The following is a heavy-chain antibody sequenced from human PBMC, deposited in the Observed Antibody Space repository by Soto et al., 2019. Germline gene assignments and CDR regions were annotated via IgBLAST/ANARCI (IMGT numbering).Heavy chain of an antibody. CDR3: AKSHYYDSSGYYFRGYFDY. V-gene: IGHV3-23*01. D-gene: IGHD3-22*01. CDR1: GFTFSSYA. Sequence: LRLSCAASGFTFSSYAMSWVRQAPGKGLEWASAISGSGGSTYYADSVKGRFTISRDNSKNTLYLQMNSLRAEDTAVYYCAKSHYYDSSGYYFRGYFDYWGQGTLVTVSS. J-gene: IGHJ4*02. CDR2: ISGSGGST.